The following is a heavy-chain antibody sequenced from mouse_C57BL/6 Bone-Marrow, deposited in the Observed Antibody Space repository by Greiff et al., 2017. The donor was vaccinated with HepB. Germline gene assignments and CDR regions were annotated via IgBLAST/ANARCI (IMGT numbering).Heavy chain of an antibody. CDR2: IDPNSGGT. CDR1: GYTFTSYW. Sequence: QVQLKQPGAELVKPGASVKLSCKASGYTFTSYWMHWVKQRPGRGLEWIGRIDPNSGGTKYNEKFKSKATLTVDKPSSTAYMQLSSLTSEDSAVYYCARHDYAWFAYWGQGTLVTVSA. J-gene: IGHJ3*01. CDR3: ARHDYAWFAY. D-gene: IGHD2-4*01. V-gene: IGHV1-72*01.